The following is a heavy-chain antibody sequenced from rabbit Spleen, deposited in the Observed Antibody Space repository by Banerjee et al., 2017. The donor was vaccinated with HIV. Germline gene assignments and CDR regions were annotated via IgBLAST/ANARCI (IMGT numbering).Heavy chain of an antibody. V-gene: IGHV1S7*01. Sequence: QLVESGGGLVKPGASLTLICTASGFSFSSSYDMCWVRQAPGKGLEWIGIIYAIKGSTDYASWVNGRFTISSDNAQSTVDLQMHSLTAADTATYFCARAIVPWLGLTRLDLWGPGTLVTVS. D-gene: IGHD4-1*01. CDR3: ARAIVPWLGLTRLDL. CDR1: GFSFSSSYD. CDR2: IYAIKGST. J-gene: IGHJ3*01.